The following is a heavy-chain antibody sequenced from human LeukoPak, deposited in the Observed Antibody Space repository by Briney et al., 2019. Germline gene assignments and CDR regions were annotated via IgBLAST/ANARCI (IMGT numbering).Heavy chain of an antibody. CDR1: GGSISSYY. D-gene: IGHD1-26*01. Sequence: SETLSLTCTVSGGSISSYYWSWIRQPAGKGLEWIGRIYTSGSTNYNPSHKSRVTISVDTSKNQFSLKLSSVTAADTAVYYCARDGSGSYYGFWDDWGQGTLVTVSS. CDR2: IYTSGST. CDR3: ARDGSGSYYGFWDD. V-gene: IGHV4-4*07. J-gene: IGHJ4*02.